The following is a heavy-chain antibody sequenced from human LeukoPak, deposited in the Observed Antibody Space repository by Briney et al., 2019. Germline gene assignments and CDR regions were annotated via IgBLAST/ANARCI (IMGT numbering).Heavy chain of an antibody. CDR1: GYRFTTYW. V-gene: IGHV5-51*01. Sequence: GSSLKISCKGFGYRFTTYWIGWVRQIRGKGLEWMGIFYPGDSDSRYSPSFQGQVTISADRSISTAYLQWSSLKASDTAMYYCARRGAYGDYFDYWGQGTLVTVSA. CDR3: ARRGAYGDYFDY. CDR2: FYPGDSDS. J-gene: IGHJ4*02. D-gene: IGHD4-17*01.